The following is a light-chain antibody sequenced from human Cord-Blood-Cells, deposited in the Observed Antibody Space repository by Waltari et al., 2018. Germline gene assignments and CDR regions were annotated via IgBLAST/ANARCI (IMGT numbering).Light chain of an antibody. CDR2: GAS. V-gene: IGKV3D-7*01. Sequence: PGERVTLSCRASQSVSSSYLTWYQQKPGQAPRLLIYGASTRATSIPARFGGSGSGTDFTLTISILQPEDFAVYYCQQDYNLWTFGQGTKVEIK. CDR3: QQDYNLWT. CDR1: QSVSSSY. J-gene: IGKJ1*01.